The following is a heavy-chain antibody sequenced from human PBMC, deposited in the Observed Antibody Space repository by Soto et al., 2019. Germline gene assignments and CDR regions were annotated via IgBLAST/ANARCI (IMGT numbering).Heavy chain of an antibody. CDR2: IIPIFGTA. CDR1: GGTFSSYA. D-gene: IGHD6-19*01. J-gene: IGHJ4*02. CDR3: ARDWDGWSFVY. Sequence: ASVKVSCKAPGGTFSSYAISWVRQAPGQGLEWMGGIIPIFGTANYAQKFQGRVTLTGDKSTSTAYMELSSLRSEDTAVYYCARDWDGWSFVYWGQGTLVTVSS. V-gene: IGHV1-69*06.